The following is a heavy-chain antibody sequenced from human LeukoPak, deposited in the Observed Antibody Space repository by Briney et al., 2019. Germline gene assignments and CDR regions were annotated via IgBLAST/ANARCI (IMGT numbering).Heavy chain of an antibody. CDR1: GFTFRSYG. Sequence: GGSLRLSCAASGFTFRSYGMHWVRQAPGKGLEWGAIIWYDGSNKYYADSVKGRFTISRDNSKNTLSLQMNSLRAEDTAVYYCATTRGVKGSYYFDYWGQGTLVTVSS. J-gene: IGHJ4*02. D-gene: IGHD2-15*01. V-gene: IGHV3-33*01. CDR2: IWYDGSNK. CDR3: ATTRGVKGSYYFDY.